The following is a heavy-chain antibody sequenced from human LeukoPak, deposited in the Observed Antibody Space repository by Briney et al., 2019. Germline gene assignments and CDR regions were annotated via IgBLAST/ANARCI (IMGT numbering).Heavy chain of an antibody. D-gene: IGHD6-13*01. CDR3: ARAKSSSSWHDY. V-gene: IGHV3-21*01. CDR2: ISSSSSYI. J-gene: IGHJ4*02. Sequence: PGGSLRLSCAASGFTFSSYSMNWVRQAPGKGLEWVSSISSSSSYIYYADSVKGRFTISRDNAKNSLYLQMNSLRAEDTAVYYCARAKSSSSWHDYWCQGTLVTVSS. CDR1: GFTFSSYS.